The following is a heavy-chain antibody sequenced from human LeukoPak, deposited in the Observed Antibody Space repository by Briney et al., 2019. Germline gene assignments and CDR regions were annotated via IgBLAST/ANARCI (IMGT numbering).Heavy chain of an antibody. D-gene: IGHD3-3*01. V-gene: IGHV1-18*01. Sequence: ASVKVSCKASGYTFTSYGISWVRQAPGQGLEWMGWISAYNGNTNYAQKLQGRVTMTTDTSTSTAYMELRSLRSDDTAVYYCARHYDFWSGYFYFDYWGPGTLVTVSS. J-gene: IGHJ4*02. CDR1: GYTFTSYG. CDR2: ISAYNGNT. CDR3: ARHYDFWSGYFYFDY.